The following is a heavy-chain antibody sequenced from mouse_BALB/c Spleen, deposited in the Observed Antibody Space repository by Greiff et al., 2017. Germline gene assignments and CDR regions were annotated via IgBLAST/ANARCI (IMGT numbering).Heavy chain of an antibody. CDR3: ARYGTDYYYGSGGYFDV. J-gene: IGHJ1*01. Sequence: EVKLVESGPGLVKPSQSLSLTCTVTGYSITSDYAWNWIRQFPGNKLEWMGYISYSGSTSYNPSLKSRISITRDTSKNQFFLQLNSVTTEDTATYYCARYGTDYYYGSGGYFDVWGAGTTVTVSS. CDR1: GYSITSDYA. V-gene: IGHV3-2*02. D-gene: IGHD1-1*01. CDR2: ISYSGST.